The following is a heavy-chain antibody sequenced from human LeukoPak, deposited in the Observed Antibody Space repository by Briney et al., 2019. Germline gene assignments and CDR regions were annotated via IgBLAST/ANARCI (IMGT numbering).Heavy chain of an antibody. J-gene: IGHJ4*02. Sequence: SETLSLTCAVYGGSFSGYYWSWIRQPPGKGLEWIGEINHSGSTNYNPSLKSRVTISVDTSKNQFSLKLSSVTAADTAVYYCATEATGLQPFDYGGQETLVTVS. CDR2: INHSGST. CDR3: ATEATGLQPFDY. CDR1: GGSFSGYY. V-gene: IGHV4-34*01. D-gene: IGHD4-11*01.